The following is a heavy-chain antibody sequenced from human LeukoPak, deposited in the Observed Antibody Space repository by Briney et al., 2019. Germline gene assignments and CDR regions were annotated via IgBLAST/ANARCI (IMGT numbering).Heavy chain of an antibody. J-gene: IGHJ5*02. Sequence: ASVKVSCKASGYTFTACYVHWVRQASGQGLEWMGWITPNSGGTKYAQKFQGRVTMTRDTSISTAYMELSGLRSDDTAVYYCARGFRLSAIEDWFDPWGQGTLVTVSS. V-gene: IGHV1-2*02. D-gene: IGHD2-2*02. CDR2: ITPNSGGT. CDR1: GYTFTACY. CDR3: ARGFRLSAIEDWFDP.